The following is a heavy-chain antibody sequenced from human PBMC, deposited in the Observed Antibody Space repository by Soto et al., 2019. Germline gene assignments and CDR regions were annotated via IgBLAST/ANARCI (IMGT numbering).Heavy chain of an antibody. Sequence: EVQLVESGGGLVQPGGSLRLSCAASKISIINYWMSWVRQAPGKGLEWVANIRGDGHETRYVDSVKGRFAISRDNALNPLSLQMNSLRVEDTAIYYCVRDGDVCSGSDCFRHFSYWGQGTLVTVSS. J-gene: IGHJ4*02. V-gene: IGHV3-7*03. D-gene: IGHD2-21*02. CDR3: VRDGDVCSGSDCFRHFSY. CDR2: IRGDGHET. CDR1: KISIINYW.